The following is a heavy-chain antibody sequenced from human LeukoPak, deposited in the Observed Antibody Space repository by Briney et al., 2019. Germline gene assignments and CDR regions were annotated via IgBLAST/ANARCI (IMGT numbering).Heavy chain of an antibody. CDR1: GGSISSHY. J-gene: IGHJ4*02. V-gene: IGHV4-59*11. D-gene: IGHD6-25*01. CDR2: IYYSGST. CDR3: ARVGSGYNPYYFDY. Sequence: SETLSLTCTVSGGSISSHYWSWIRQPPGKGLEWIGYIYYSGSTNYNPSLKSRVTISVDTSKNQFSLKLSSVTAADTAVYYCARVGSGYNPYYFDYWGQGTLVTVSS.